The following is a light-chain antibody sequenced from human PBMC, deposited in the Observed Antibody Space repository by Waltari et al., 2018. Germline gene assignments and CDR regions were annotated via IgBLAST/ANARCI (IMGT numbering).Light chain of an antibody. Sequence: QSALTQPASVSGYPGQSLTISCTGTTRDVGRYNSVSCYQCHPGKAPELIIYEVTNRPSGVSDRFSGSKSGNTASLSISGLQPEDEADYYCSSYTSIKTPYVVFGGGTKVTVL. V-gene: IGLV2-14*01. CDR3: SSYTSIKTPYVV. J-gene: IGLJ2*01. CDR1: TRDVGRYNS. CDR2: EVT.